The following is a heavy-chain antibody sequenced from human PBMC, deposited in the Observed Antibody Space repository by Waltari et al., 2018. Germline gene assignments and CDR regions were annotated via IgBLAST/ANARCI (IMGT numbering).Heavy chain of an antibody. Sequence: QLQLQESGPGLVKPSETLSLTCSVSGGSINSNRHYWGWIRQPPGQGLEWIGTMSYNGATYSSPSLKSRVTISRDTSKNQLSLKLGSVTAADTAVYYCATYLGASLGTAAFDVWGQGTMVTVSS. J-gene: IGHJ3*01. V-gene: IGHV4-39*01. CDR2: MSYNGAT. D-gene: IGHD1-1*01. CDR1: GGSINSNRHY. CDR3: ATYLGASLGTAAFDV.